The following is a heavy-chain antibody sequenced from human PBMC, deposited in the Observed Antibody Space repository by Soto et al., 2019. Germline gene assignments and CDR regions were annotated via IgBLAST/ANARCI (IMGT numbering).Heavy chain of an antibody. V-gene: IGHV3-7*03. D-gene: IGHD3-3*01. J-gene: IGHJ4*02. Sequence: GGSLRLSCATSGLTFRSYWMSWVRQAPGEGPEWVANIKPDGSEKQYVDSVKGRFTVSRDNAKKSLDLQMNSLRVEDTAVYYCARAEDYDFWSGPPKYFDNWGQGTQVTVSS. CDR3: ARAEDYDFWSGPPKYFDN. CDR2: IKPDGSEK. CDR1: GLTFRSYW.